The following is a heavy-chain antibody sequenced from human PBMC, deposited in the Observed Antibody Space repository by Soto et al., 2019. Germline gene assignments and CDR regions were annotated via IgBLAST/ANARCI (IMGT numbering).Heavy chain of an antibody. J-gene: IGHJ4*02. CDR3: AKVVEMATVRGYFDY. Sequence: EVQLLESGGGLVQRGGSLRLSCAASRFIFGGYGMSWVRQAPGKGLEWVAAINGDGGSTYYADSVKGRFTISRDNSNNTLYLQMNSLRDEDTAVYYCAKVVEMATVRGYFDYWGPGTLVSVSS. D-gene: IGHD2-21*01. CDR2: INGDGGST. CDR1: RFIFGGYG. V-gene: IGHV3-23*01.